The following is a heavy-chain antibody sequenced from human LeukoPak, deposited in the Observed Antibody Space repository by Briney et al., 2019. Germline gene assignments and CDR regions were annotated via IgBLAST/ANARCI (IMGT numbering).Heavy chain of an antibody. CDR2: IHTSGST. CDR3: ARVTDPRYNWFDP. D-gene: IGHD2-21*02. Sequence: PSETLSLPCTVSGGSISSYYWTWIRQPAGKGPEWIGRIHTSGSTNYNPSLKSRVNMSVDTSKNQFSLKLSSVTAADTAVYYCARVTDPRYNWFDPWGQGTLVTVSS. CDR1: GGSISSYY. V-gene: IGHV4-4*07. J-gene: IGHJ5*02.